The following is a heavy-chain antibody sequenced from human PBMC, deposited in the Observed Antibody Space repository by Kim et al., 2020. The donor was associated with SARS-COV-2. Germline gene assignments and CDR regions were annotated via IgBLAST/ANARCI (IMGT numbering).Heavy chain of an antibody. V-gene: IGHV4-39*07. J-gene: IGHJ5*02. CDR2: IYYSGST. CDR3: ARGLAVTWELLPYNWFDP. Sequence: SETLSLTCTVSGGSISSSSYYWGWIRQPPGKGLEWIGSIYYSGSTYYNPSLKSRVTISVDTSKNQFSLKLSSVTAADTAVYYCARGLAVTWELLPYNWFDPWGQGTLVTVSS. D-gene: IGHD1-26*01. CDR1: GGSISSSSYY.